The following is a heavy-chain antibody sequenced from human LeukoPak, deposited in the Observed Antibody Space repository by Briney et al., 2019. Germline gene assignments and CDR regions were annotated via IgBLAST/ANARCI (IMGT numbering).Heavy chain of an antibody. CDR2: IYLSGRA. CDR1: GGSISSGGFS. J-gene: IGHJ4*02. Sequence: SETLSLTCAVSGGSISSGGFSWNWIRQPPGKGLEWIGFIYLSGRATYNPSLKSRVNISVDRSKNQFSVKMNSVTAADTAVYFCARGTPDFDSWGQGTLVTVSS. CDR3: ARGTPDFDS. V-gene: IGHV4-30-2*01.